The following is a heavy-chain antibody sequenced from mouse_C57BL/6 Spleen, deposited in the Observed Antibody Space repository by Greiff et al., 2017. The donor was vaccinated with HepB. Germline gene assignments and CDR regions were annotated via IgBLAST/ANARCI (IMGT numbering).Heavy chain of an antibody. CDR3: ARGDYGSPWFAY. D-gene: IGHD1-1*01. CDR1: GYTFTSYW. Sequence: QVQLKQPGAELVKPGASVKLSCKASGYTFTSYWMQWVKQRPGQGLEWIGEIDPSDSYTNYNQKFKGKATLTVDTSSSTAYMQLSSLTSEDSAVYYCARGDYGSPWFAYWGQGTLVTVSA. J-gene: IGHJ3*01. CDR2: IDPSDSYT. V-gene: IGHV1-50*01.